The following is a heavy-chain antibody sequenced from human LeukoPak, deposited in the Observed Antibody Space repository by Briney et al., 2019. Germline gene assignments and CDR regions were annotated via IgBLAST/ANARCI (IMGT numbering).Heavy chain of an antibody. D-gene: IGHD3-3*01. CDR3: ARVSRHDFWSGRYFDY. J-gene: IGHJ4*02. Sequence: GASVKVSCKASGYTFTGYYMHWVRQAPGQGLEWMGWINPNSGGTNYAQKFQGRVTMTRDTSISTAYMELSRLRSDDTAVYYCARVSRHDFWSGRYFDYWGQGTLVTVSS. CDR1: GYTFTGYY. V-gene: IGHV1-2*02. CDR2: INPNSGGT.